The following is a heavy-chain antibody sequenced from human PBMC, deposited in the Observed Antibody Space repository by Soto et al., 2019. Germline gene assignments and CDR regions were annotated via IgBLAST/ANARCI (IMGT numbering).Heavy chain of an antibody. V-gene: IGHV4-34*01. Sequence: QVQLQQRGAGVLKPSETLALTCAVYRGSFSGFYWTWIRQTPGKGLEWIGEINHSGSTNYNPSFKNRVTISVDRSTNYFSLKMTSVTAADAAVYYCARGRGYAYGNNFYGMDVWGQGTTVTVSS. CDR2: INHSGST. CDR1: RGSFSGFY. D-gene: IGHD3-16*01. CDR3: ARGRGYAYGNNFYGMDV. J-gene: IGHJ6*02.